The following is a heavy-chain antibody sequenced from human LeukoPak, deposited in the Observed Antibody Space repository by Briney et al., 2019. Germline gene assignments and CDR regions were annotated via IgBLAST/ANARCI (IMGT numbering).Heavy chain of an antibody. V-gene: IGHV3-30-3*01. D-gene: IGHD3-22*01. CDR1: GFTFSSYA. Sequence: GGSLTLSCAASGFTFSSYAMHWVRQAPGKGLEWVAVISYDGSNKYYADSVKGRFTISRDNSKNTLYLQMNSLRAEDTAVYYCARDVPYYYDSSGYYSFYFDYWGQGTLVTVSS. CDR2: ISYDGSNK. CDR3: ARDVPYYYDSSGYYSFYFDY. J-gene: IGHJ4*02.